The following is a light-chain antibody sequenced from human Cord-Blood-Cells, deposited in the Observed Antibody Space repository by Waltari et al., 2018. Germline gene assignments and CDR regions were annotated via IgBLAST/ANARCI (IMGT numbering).Light chain of an antibody. CDR2: DVS. V-gene: IGLV2-14*01. CDR1: SSDVGGYNY. CDR3: SSYTSSSTRV. Sequence: QSALTQPASVSGSPGQSITISCTGTSSDVGGYNYVSWYQQHPGKAPQLTIYDVSKRPSGVSNRFSGSKSGNTASLTISGLQAEDEADYYCSSYTSSSTRVFGGGTKLTVL. J-gene: IGLJ3*02.